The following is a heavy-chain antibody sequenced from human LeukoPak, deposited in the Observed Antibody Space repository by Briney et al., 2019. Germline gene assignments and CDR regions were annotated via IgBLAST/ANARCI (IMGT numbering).Heavy chain of an antibody. CDR3: ARDGAAADLFDY. V-gene: IGHV3-21*01. J-gene: IGHJ4*02. D-gene: IGHD6-13*01. CDR1: GFTFSSYC. Sequence: GGSLRLSYAASGFTFSSYCMNWVRQAPGKGLEWVSSISSSSSYIYYADSVKGRFTISRDNAKNSLYLQMNSLRAEDTAVYYCARDGAAADLFDYWGQGTLVTVSS. CDR2: ISSSSSYI.